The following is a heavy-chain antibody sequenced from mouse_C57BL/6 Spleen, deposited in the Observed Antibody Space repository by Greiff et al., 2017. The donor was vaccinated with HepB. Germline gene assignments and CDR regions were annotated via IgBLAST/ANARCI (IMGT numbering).Heavy chain of an antibody. CDR3: ARGIYYDYEFAY. CDR1: GYTFTSYW. J-gene: IGHJ3*01. Sequence: VKLQQPGAELVKPGASVKLSCKASGYTFTSYWMHWVKQRPGRGLEWIGRIDPNSGGTKYNEKFKSKATLTVDKPSSTAYMQLSSLTSEDSAVYYCARGIYYDYEFAYWGQGTLVTVSA. D-gene: IGHD2-4*01. CDR2: IDPNSGGT. V-gene: IGHV1-72*01.